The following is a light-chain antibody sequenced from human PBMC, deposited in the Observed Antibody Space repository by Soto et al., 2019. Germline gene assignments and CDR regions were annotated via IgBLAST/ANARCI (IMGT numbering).Light chain of an antibody. CDR2: GVS. CDR3: SSYSGSNNLYV. V-gene: IGLV2-8*01. CDR1: SSDVGRYNY. Sequence: QSVLTQLPSASGSPGQSITISCSGTSSDVGRYNYVSWYQQHPGKAPQLIICGVSERPSGVPDRFSGSKSGNTASLTVSGLQADDEADYYSSSYSGSNNLYVFGTGTKVTVL. J-gene: IGLJ1*01.